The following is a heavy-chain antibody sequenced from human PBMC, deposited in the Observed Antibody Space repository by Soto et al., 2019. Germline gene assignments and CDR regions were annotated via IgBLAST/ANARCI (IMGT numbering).Heavy chain of an antibody. D-gene: IGHD5-12*01. CDR1: GFTFSGYS. J-gene: IGHJ4*02. Sequence: EVQLVESGGGLVKPGESLRLSCAESGFTFSGYSMNWVRQAPGKGLEWVSSISTNSDYIYYADSVKGRFTISRDNAKNSLLLQMTGLRVGDAAVYYCARATRGGYKGGFDYWGQGSLVTVSS. CDR3: ARATRGGYKGGFDY. CDR2: ISTNSDYI. V-gene: IGHV3-21*01.